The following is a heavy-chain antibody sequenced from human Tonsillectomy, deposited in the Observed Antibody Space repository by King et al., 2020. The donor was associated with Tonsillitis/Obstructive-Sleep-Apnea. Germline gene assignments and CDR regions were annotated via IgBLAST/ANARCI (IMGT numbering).Heavy chain of an antibody. CDR1: GYTFTSYG. CDR3: AKLVVPAAKNYYYYYMDV. Sequence: QLVQSGAEVKKPGASVKVSCKTSGYTFTSYGISWVRQAPGQGLEWVGWISAYNGKKNDAQKHQGRVTMTTDTSTSTAYMELRSLRSDDTAVYYCAKLVVPAAKNYYYYYMDVWGKGTTVTVSS. J-gene: IGHJ6*03. D-gene: IGHD2-2*01. CDR2: ISAYNGKK. V-gene: IGHV1-18*01.